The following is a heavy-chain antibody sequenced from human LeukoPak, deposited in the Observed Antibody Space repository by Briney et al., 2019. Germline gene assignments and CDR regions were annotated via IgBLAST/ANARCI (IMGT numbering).Heavy chain of an antibody. CDR2: IRYDGSNK. D-gene: IGHD3-9*01. V-gene: IGHV3-30*02. J-gene: IGHJ3*02. CDR1: GFTFSSYG. CDR3: AKDIYDILTVPYAFDI. Sequence: PGGSLRLSCAASGFTFSSYGMHWVRQAPGKGLEWVAFIRYDGSNKYYADSVKGRFTISRDNSKNTLYLQMNSLRAEDTAVYYCAKDIYDILTVPYAFDIWGQGTMVTVSS.